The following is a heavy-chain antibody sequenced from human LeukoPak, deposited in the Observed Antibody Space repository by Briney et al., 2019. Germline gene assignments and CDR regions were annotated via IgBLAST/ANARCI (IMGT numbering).Heavy chain of an antibody. Sequence: SGGSLRLSCAASGFTFSSYAMSWVRQAPGKGLEWVSAISGSGGSTYYADSVKGRFTISRDNSKNTLYLQMNSLRAEDTAVYYCAKGLVGATFLIYYWGQGTLVTVSS. J-gene: IGHJ4*02. CDR3: AKGLVGATFLIYY. CDR2: ISGSGGST. CDR1: GFTFSSYA. D-gene: IGHD1-26*01. V-gene: IGHV3-23*01.